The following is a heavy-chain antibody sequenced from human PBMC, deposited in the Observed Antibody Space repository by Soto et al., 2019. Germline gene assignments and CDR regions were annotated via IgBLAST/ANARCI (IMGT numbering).Heavy chain of an antibody. CDR3: ARAGPYYYGMDV. J-gene: IGHJ6*02. V-gene: IGHV4-30-4*01. Sequence: TLSLTCTVSGDSISDSDYHWNWIRQSPGKGLEWIASIDYGGTTYYNPSLKSRVIISTDTSKNLFSLKLRSVTAADTALYFSARAGPYYYGMDVCGQRTTVTVSS. CDR2: IDYGGTT. CDR1: GDSISDSDYH.